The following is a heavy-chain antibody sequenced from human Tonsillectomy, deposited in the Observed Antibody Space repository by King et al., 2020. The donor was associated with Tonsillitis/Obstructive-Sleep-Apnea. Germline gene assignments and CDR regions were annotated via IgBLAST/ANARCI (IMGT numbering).Heavy chain of an antibody. D-gene: IGHD2-15*01. Sequence: VQLVESGGGVVQPGRSLRLSCAASGFTFSNYGMHWVRQAPGKGLEWVAVIWYDGSNQYYADSVKGRFTISRDNSKNTLYLQMNGLRADDTALYYCVREECSGGNCYSGYWGQGTLVTVSS. CDR1: GFTFSNYG. CDR2: IWYDGSNQ. CDR3: VREECSGGNCYSGY. J-gene: IGHJ4*02. V-gene: IGHV3-33*01.